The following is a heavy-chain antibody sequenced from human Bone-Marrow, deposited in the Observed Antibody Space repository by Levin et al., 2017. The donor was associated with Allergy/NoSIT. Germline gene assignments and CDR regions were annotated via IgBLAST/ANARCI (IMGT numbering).Heavy chain of an antibody. CDR2: IYIAGST. Sequence: ASVKVSCAASGFIVSSNYMSWVRQAPGKGLEWVSIIYIAGSTYYADSVKGRFTISRDNSKNTLYLQMDSLRAEDTAVYYCARDRYSSSSDAFDIWGQGTMVTVSS. CDR1: GFIVSSNY. V-gene: IGHV3-53*01. J-gene: IGHJ3*02. D-gene: IGHD6-13*01. CDR3: ARDRYSSSSDAFDI.